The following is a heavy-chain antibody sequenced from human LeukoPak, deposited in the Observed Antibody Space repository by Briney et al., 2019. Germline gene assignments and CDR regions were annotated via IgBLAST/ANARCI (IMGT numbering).Heavy chain of an antibody. J-gene: IGHJ3*02. CDR2: IYTRGST. CDR1: GGSINNYY. V-gene: IGHV4-4*07. Sequence: SETLSLTCTVSGGSINNYYWSWIRQPAGKGLEWTGRIYTRGSTNYNPSLKSRVTMSVDTSNNQFSLKLSSVTAADTAVYYCARGRYCSADICSGGDAFDIWGQGTMVSVSS. CDR3: ARGRYCSADICSGGDAFDI. D-gene: IGHD2-15*01.